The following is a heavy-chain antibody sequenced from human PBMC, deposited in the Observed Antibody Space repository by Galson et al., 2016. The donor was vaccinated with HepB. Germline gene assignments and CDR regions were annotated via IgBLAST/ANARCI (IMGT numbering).Heavy chain of an antibody. CDR1: GFTLDHYA. CDR2: ISWNSGSI. D-gene: IGHD3-22*01. Sequence: SLRLSCAASGFTLDHYAMHWVRQAPGKGLEWVSGISWNSGSIGYADSVKGRFTISRDNAKNSLYLQMNSLRAGDTALYYCAKDSGAYYYYSSGYRLNAFDIWGQGTMVTVSS. V-gene: IGHV3-9*01. CDR3: AKDSGAYYYYSSGYRLNAFDI. J-gene: IGHJ3*02.